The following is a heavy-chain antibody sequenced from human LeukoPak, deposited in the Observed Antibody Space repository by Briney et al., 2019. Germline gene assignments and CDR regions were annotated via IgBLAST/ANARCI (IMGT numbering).Heavy chain of an antibody. Sequence: PGRSLRLSCAASGFTFSSYAMHWVRQAPGKGLEWVAVISYDGSNKYYADSVKGRFTISRDNSKNTLYLQMNSLRAEDTAVYYCASSGYWDYFDYWGQGTLVTVSS. CDR3: ASSGYWDYFDY. CDR1: GFTFSSYA. D-gene: IGHD3-22*01. V-gene: IGHV3-30-3*01. J-gene: IGHJ4*02. CDR2: ISYDGSNK.